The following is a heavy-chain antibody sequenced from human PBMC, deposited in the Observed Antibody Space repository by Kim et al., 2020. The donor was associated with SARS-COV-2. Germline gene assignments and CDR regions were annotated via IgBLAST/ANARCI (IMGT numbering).Heavy chain of an antibody. CDR1: VFTFRTYW. V-gene: IGHV3-74*01. CDR3: ARGAKSTGSSGYDGYWYFDL. CDR2: INSDATTI. D-gene: IGHD5-12*01. Sequence: GGSLRLSCAASVFTFRTYWMHWVRQAPGMGLVWVARINSDATTIDYADSVRGRITISRDNGKNTLSLQMNSLTTEDTAVYYCARGAKSTGSSGYDGYWYFDLWGRGTLLTVSS. J-gene: IGHJ2*01.